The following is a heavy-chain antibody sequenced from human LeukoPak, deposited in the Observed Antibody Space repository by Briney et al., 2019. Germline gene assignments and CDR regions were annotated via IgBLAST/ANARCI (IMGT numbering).Heavy chain of an antibody. CDR3: ARAQLLVLDY. CDR1: GFTFSSYN. D-gene: IGHD6-19*01. V-gene: IGHV3-21*06. Sequence: PGGSLRLSCVASGFTFSSYNVNWVRQASGKGLEWVSSISGTGSYIYYADSVKGRFTISRDNAKNSLYLQMNSLRAEDTAVYYCARAQLLVLDYWGQGTLVTVS. J-gene: IGHJ4*02. CDR2: ISGTGSYI.